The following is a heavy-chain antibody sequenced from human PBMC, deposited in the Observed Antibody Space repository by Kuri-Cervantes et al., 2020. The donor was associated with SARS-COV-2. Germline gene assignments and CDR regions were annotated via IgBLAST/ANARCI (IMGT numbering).Heavy chain of an antibody. V-gene: IGHV3-23*01. CDR2: ISGSGGST. J-gene: IGHJ6*02. CDR3: ARVRLTLYYYYYGMDV. CDR1: GFTFSSYA. Sequence: GESPKISCAASGFTFSSYAMHWVRQAPGKGLEWVSAISGSGGSTYYADSVKGRFTISRDNSKNTLYLQMNSLRAEDTAVYYCARVRLTLYYYYYGMDVWGQGTTVTVSS.